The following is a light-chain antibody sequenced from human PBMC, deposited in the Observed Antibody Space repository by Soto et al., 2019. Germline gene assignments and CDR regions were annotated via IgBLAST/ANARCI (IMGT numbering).Light chain of an antibody. V-gene: IGKV3-20*01. CDR3: QQYASSVT. CDR1: QSVSSTF. J-gene: IGKJ1*01. CDR2: GVS. Sequence: EIVLTQSPGSLSLSPGERATLSCRASQSVSSTFFAWYQQKPGQAPRLLMSGVSSRATGPPERFIGSGSGTDFPLTISRLEPEDLAVYYHQQYASSVTFGQGTKVEIK.